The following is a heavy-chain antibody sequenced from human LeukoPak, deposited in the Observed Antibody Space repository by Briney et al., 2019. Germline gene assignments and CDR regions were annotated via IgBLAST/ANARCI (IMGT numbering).Heavy chain of an antibody. D-gene: IGHD2-2*01. V-gene: IGHV3-21*04. CDR2: ISRSSSYI. CDR3: TRDHCSYINCYEDYYYGMDV. CDR1: GFTFSSYS. J-gene: IGHJ6*02. Sequence: PGVSLRLSCAASGFTFSSYSMNWVRQAPGKGLEWVSSISRSSSYIYYADSVKGRFTISRDNAKNSLYLQMNSLRSDDTAVYYCTRDHCSYINCYEDYYYGMDVWGQGTTVTVSS.